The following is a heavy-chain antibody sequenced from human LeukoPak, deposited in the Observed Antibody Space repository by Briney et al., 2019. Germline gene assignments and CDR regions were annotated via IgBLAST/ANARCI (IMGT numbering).Heavy chain of an antibody. J-gene: IGHJ4*02. CDR3: ARDQGYYDSSGYLDY. D-gene: IGHD3-22*01. CDR2: INPNSGGT. CDR1: GYTFTSYY. Sequence: ASVKVSCKASGYTFTSYYMHWVRQAPGQGLEWMGWINPNSGGTNYAQKFQGRVTMTRDTSISTAYMELSRLRSDDTAVYYCARDQGYYDSSGYLDYWGQGTLVTVSS. V-gene: IGHV1-2*02.